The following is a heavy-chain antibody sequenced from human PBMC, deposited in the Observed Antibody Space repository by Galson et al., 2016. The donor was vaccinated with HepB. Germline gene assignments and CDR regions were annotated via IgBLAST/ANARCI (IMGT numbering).Heavy chain of an antibody. CDR1: GDSVSSNSAA. V-gene: IGHV6-1*01. Sequence: CAISGDSVSSNSAAWTWIRQSPSRGLEWLGRTYYRSRWFNEYAVSVRRRITINPDTSKNQFSLQLNSVTPEATAVYYFARQAYSSPFSAFDVWGQGTMVTVSS. J-gene: IGHJ3*01. D-gene: IGHD6-19*01. CDR3: ARQAYSSPFSAFDV. CDR2: TYYRSRWFN.